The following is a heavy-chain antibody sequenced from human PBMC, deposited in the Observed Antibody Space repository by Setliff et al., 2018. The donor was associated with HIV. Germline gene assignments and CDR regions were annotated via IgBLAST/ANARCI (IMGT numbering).Heavy chain of an antibody. CDR2: FYYSGGT. CDR1: GASVSSYY. J-gene: IGHJ6*03. Sequence: LSLTCAVSGASVSSYYWTWIRQPPGKGLEWIGYFYYSGGTRYNPSLESRVTISVDMSKNQFSLKLSSVTAADTAVYYCARGLGRGSSEYYYYYYYMDVWGKGTTVTVSS. D-gene: IGHD2-2*01. V-gene: IGHV4-59*02. CDR3: ARGLGRGSSEYYYYYYYMDV.